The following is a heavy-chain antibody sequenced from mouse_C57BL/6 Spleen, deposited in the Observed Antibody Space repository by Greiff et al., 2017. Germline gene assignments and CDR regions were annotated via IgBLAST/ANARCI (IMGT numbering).Heavy chain of an antibody. Sequence: EVKVVESGGGLVQPGGSLSLSCAASGFTFTDYYMSWVRQPPGKALEWLGFIRNKANGYTTEYSASVKGRFTMSRDNSQSILYLQMNALRAEDSATYYCARYMRLRPMDYWGQGTSVTVSS. CDR1: GFTFTDYY. J-gene: IGHJ4*01. V-gene: IGHV7-3*01. D-gene: IGHD1-2*01. CDR3: ARYMRLRPMDY. CDR2: IRNKANGYTT.